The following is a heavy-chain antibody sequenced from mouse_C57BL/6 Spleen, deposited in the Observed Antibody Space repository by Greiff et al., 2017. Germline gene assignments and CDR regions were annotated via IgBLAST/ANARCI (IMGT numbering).Heavy chain of an antibody. CDR3: ARHEEEIRYGSSSPGFAY. CDR1: GYTFTEYT. J-gene: IGHJ3*01. D-gene: IGHD1-1*01. Sequence: QVQLQQSGAELVKPGASVKLSCKASGYTFTEYTIHWVKQRSGQGLEWIGWFYPGSGSIKYNEKFKDKATLTADKSSSTVYMELSRLTSEDSAVYFCARHEEEIRYGSSSPGFAYWGQGTLGTVSA. CDR2: FYPGSGSI. V-gene: IGHV1-62-2*01.